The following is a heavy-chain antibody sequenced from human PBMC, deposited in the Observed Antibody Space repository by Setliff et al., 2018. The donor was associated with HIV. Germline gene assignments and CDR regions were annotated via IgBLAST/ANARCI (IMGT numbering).Heavy chain of an antibody. J-gene: IGHJ5*01. CDR3: VRQHGDYAFGS. Sequence: SETLSLTCAVYGGSFPAYYWNWIRQPPGKGLEWIGEINYDGDTTYNPSLKNRVKMFIDTSKKQFSLKVASVTAADTAVYYCVRQHGDYAFGSWGQGTLVTSPQ. CDR1: GGSFPAYY. D-gene: IGHD4-17*01. CDR2: INYDGDT. V-gene: IGHV4-34*01.